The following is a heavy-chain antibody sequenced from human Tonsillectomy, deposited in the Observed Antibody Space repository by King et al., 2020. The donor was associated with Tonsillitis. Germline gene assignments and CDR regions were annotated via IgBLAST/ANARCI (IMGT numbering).Heavy chain of an antibody. Sequence: VQLVESGGGLVQPGGSLRLSCAASGFPFSSCSMSWVRQAPGKGLEGVSYISICSSGIYYADSVKGRFTISRDNAKNSLYLQMNNLGAEDTAVYYCASRTPIGYWGQGTLVTVSS. CDR1: GFPFSSCS. J-gene: IGHJ4*02. D-gene: IGHD2-15*01. V-gene: IGHV3-48*01. CDR2: ISICSSGI. CDR3: ASRTPIGY.